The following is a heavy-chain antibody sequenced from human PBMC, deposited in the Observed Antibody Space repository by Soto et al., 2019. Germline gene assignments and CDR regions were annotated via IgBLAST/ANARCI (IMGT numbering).Heavy chain of an antibody. J-gene: IGHJ6*02. CDR2: IYYSGST. CDR3: ARSMVRGVPNYYYHGMDV. D-gene: IGHD3-10*01. V-gene: IGHV4-59*01. CDR1: GGSISSYY. Sequence: SETLSLTCTVSGGSISSYYWSWIRQPPGKGLEWIGYIYYSGSTYYNPSLKSRVTISVDTSKNQFSLKLSSVTAADTAVYYCARSMVRGVPNYYYHGMDVWGQGTTVTVSS.